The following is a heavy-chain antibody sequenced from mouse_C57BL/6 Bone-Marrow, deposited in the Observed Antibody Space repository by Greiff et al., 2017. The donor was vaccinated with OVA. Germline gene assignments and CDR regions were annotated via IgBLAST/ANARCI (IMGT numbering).Heavy chain of an antibody. J-gene: IGHJ2*01. V-gene: IGHV1-5*01. CDR3: TRSTTVVATEGDY. D-gene: IGHD1-1*01. CDR2: IYPGNSDT. CDR1: GYTFTSYW. Sequence: EVQLVESGTVLARPGASVKMSCKTSGYTFTSYWMHWVKQRPGQGLEWIGAIYPGNSDTSYNQKFKGKAKLTAVTSASTAYMELSSLTNEDSAVYYCTRSTTVVATEGDYWGQGTTLTVSS.